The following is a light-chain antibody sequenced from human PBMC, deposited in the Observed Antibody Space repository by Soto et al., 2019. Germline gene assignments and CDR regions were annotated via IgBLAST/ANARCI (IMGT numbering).Light chain of an antibody. V-gene: IGKV3D-15*01. CDR2: DAS. Sequence: EIVMTQSPPTLSVSPGERATLSCRASQSVGSKLAWYQQRPGQAPRLLIYDASNRATGIPARFSGSGSGTEFSLTISSLQSEEFAVYSCQQYGDWPGAFGGGTKVDIK. J-gene: IGKJ4*01. CDR1: QSVGSK. CDR3: QQYGDWPGA.